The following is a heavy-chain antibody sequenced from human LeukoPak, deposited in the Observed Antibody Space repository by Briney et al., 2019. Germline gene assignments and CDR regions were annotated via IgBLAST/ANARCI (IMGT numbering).Heavy chain of an antibody. CDR2: IYYSGST. D-gene: IGHD2-15*01. J-gene: IGHJ5*02. CDR3: ARILWVGYCSGGSCPSGP. CDR1: GGSISSSSYY. V-gene: IGHV4-39*07. Sequence: PSETLSLTCTVSGGSISSSSYYWGWIRQPPGKGLEWIGSIYYSGSTYYNPSLKSRVTIPVDTSKNQFSLKLSSVTAADTAVYYCARILWVGYCSGGSCPSGPWGQGTLVTVSS.